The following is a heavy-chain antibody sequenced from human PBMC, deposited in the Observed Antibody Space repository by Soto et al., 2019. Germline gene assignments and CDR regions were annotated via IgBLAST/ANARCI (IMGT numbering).Heavy chain of an antibody. J-gene: IGHJ3*02. CDR3: ARSLKMKYMITFGGVIDSGAFDI. CDR2: IYPGDSDT. Sequence: PGESLKISCKGSGYSFTSYWIGWVRQMPGKGLEWMGIIYPGDSDTRYSPSFQGQVTISADKSISTAYLQWSSLKASDTAMYYCARSLKMKYMITFGGVIDSGAFDIWGQGTMVTVSS. D-gene: IGHD3-16*02. V-gene: IGHV5-51*01. CDR1: GYSFTSYW.